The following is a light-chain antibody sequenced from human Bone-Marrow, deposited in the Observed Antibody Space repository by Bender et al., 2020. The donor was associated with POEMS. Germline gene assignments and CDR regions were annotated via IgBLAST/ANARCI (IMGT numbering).Light chain of an antibody. J-gene: IGLJ3*02. CDR1: KLGNKY. V-gene: IGLV3-1*01. CDR2: KDK. CDR3: QVYDSYNDQWV. Sequence: SYELIQPPSMSVSPGQTASITCSGDKLGNKYVCWYQQKPGQSPVLVIHKDKQRPSGIPERFSGSNSGNTATLTISGTQAMDEADYYCQVYDSYNDQWVFGGGTKLTVL.